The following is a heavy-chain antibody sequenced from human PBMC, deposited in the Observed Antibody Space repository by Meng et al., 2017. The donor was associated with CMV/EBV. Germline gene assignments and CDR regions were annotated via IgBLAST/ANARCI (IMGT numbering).Heavy chain of an antibody. CDR3: ARRRGVYHFLEGGGDAYFDS. CDR1: GYYFNAFG. Sequence: ASVKVSCKGSGYYFNAFGISWMRQAPGQGLEWMGWINTANGAPRYAQRFQGRVTMTTDKSTATSYMELRSLTSDDTAVYYCARRRGVYHFLEGGGDAYFDSWGQGTPVTVSS. CDR2: INTANGAP. D-gene: IGHD3-16*01. J-gene: IGHJ4*02. V-gene: IGHV1-18*01.